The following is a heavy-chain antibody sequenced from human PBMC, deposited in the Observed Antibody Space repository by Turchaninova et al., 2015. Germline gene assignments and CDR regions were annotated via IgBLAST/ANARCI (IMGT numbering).Heavy chain of an antibody. CDR1: GFSLSTSGVG. V-gene: IGHV2-5*02. J-gene: IGHJ4*02. Sequence: QITLKESGPTLVKPTQTLTLTCTFSGFSLSTSGVGVGWIRPPPGKALGWLALSYCDAEKRYRPSLKSRLTITKDTSKNQXXLTXTXMDPVDTXXXYCAHLLVGXYAGXXWGQGTLVTXSS. D-gene: IGHD1-26*01. CDR2: SYCDAEK. CDR3: AHLLVGXYAGXX.